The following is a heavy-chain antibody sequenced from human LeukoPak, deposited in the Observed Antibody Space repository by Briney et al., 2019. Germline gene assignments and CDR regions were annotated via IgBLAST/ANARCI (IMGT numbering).Heavy chain of an antibody. V-gene: IGHV4-4*07. J-gene: IGHJ3*02. CDR2: IYSSGST. Sequence: PSETLSLICTVSGGSINSFYWTWIRQPAGRGLEWIGRIYSSGSTNFNPSLKSRVTMSVDTSKNQFSLRLSSVTAADTAVYYCVRHVPPHLTRGAFDIWGQGTMVTVSS. CDR1: GGSINSFY. CDR3: VRHVPPHLTRGAFDI. D-gene: IGHD3-3*01.